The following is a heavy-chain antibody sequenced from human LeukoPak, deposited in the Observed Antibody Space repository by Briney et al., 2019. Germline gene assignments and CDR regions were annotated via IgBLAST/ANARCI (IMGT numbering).Heavy chain of an antibody. J-gene: IGHJ4*02. CDR2: IYYSGST. CDR3: AGTPYSNSWFDY. CDR1: GGSISSGGYY. D-gene: IGHD6-13*01. Sequence: PSETLSLTCTVFGGSISSGGYYWSWIRQHSGKGLEWIGYIYYSGSTYYNPSLKSRVTISVDTSKNQFSLKLSSVTAADTAVYYCAGTPYSNSWFDYWGQGTLVTVSS. V-gene: IGHV4-31*03.